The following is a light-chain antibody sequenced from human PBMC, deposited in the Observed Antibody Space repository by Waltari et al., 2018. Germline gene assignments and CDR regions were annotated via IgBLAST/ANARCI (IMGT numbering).Light chain of an antibody. CDR2: TAS. CDR3: QQSYSAPRT. Sequence: DIKMTQSPSSLSASVGDRVTITCRTSQSISSYLNWYQQKPGKAPELLIYTASNLQSGVPSRFSGSGSGTDFTLTITSLQPEDFASYYCQQSYSAPRTFGQGTKVEIK. CDR1: QSISSY. J-gene: IGKJ1*01. V-gene: IGKV1-39*01.